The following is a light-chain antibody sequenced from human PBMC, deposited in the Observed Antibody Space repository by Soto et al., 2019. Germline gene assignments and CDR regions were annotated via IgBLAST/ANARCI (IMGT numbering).Light chain of an antibody. V-gene: IGKV3-20*01. CDR1: QSVSSSY. J-gene: IGKJ2*01. CDR3: QQYCSSPMYT. CDR2: GAS. Sequence: EIVLTQSPGTLSLSPGERATLSCRASQSVSSSYLAWYQQKPGQAPRLLIYGASSRATGIPDRFSGSGSGTDFTLTISRLVPEDFAVYYCQQYCSSPMYTFGQGTKLEIK.